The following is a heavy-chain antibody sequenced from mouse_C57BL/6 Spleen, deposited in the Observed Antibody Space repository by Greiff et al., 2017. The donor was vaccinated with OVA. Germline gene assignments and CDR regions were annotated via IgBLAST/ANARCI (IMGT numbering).Heavy chain of an antibody. D-gene: IGHD4-1*01. Sequence: EVLLQQSGPELVKPGASVKLSCTASGYTFTDYYMNWVQQSPGKSLEWIGVISPNNGGTSYNQKLTGKGTLTVDRSTSTSNMELRIQTSEASEGYYCARSGGITGTYYFDYWGQGTTLTVSS. CDR3: ARSGGITGTYYFDY. CDR1: GYTFTDYY. CDR2: ISPNNGGT. V-gene: IGHV1-26*01. J-gene: IGHJ2*01.